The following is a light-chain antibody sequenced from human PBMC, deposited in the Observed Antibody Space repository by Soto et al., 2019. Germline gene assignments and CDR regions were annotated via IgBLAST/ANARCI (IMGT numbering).Light chain of an antibody. CDR1: QSLSSW. CDR3: QQYNSFPWT. CDR2: DAS. V-gene: IGKV1-5*01. Sequence: DIRMTQSPSTLSASVGDSVTISCRAGQSLSSWLAWYQQKPGKAPKLLIYDASILESGVPSRFSGSGSGTEFTLTISSLQPDAFATYYCQQYNSFPWTFGQGTKVEIK. J-gene: IGKJ1*01.